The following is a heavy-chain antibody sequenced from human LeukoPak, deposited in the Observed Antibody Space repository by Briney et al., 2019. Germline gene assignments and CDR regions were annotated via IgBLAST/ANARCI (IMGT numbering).Heavy chain of an antibody. V-gene: IGHV3-23*01. D-gene: IGHD2-2*01. CDR2: IGGSGGST. CDR1: GFTFSYYA. Sequence: GGSLRLFCAASGFTFSYYAMSWVRQAPGKGLEWVSTIGGSGGSTYYADSVKGRFTISRDNTKNTLYLQMKSLRAEDTAVYYCAKDPRFSYCSTSTCAYAFDIWGQGTMVTVSS. CDR3: AKDPRFSYCSTSTCAYAFDI. J-gene: IGHJ3*02.